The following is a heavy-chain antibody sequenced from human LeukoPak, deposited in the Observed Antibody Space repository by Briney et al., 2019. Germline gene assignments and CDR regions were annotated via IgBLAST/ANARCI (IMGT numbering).Heavy chain of an antibody. Sequence: SGGSLRLSCAASGFTFDNYAMHWVRQAPGKGLEWLSIISWNSGYIGYADSAKGRFTISRDNAKKSLDLQMNSLRAEDTAFYYCAKVRGTYSSGYFFDYWGQGTLVTVSS. CDR3: AKVRGTYSSGYFFDY. CDR2: ISWNSGYI. J-gene: IGHJ4*02. D-gene: IGHD6-19*01. CDR1: GFTFDNYA. V-gene: IGHV3-9*01.